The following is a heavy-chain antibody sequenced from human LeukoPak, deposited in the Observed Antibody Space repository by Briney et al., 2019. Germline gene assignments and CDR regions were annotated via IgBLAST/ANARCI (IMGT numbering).Heavy chain of an antibody. CDR2: FSWNSGSI. D-gene: IGHD2-15*01. J-gene: IGHJ4*02. CDR3: ARDDTPQRIVVVVAVTPDY. V-gene: IGHV3-9*01. Sequence: PGGSLRLSCAVSGFTFDDYAIHWVRQAPGKGLEWVSGFSWNSGSIGYADSVKGRFTISRDNSKNTLYLQMNSLTAEDTAVYYCARDDTPQRIVVVVAVTPDYWGQGTLVTVSS. CDR1: GFTFDDYA.